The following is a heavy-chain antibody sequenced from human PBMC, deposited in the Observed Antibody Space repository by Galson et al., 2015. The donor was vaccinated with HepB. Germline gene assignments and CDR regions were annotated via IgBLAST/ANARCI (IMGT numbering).Heavy chain of an antibody. CDR3: AKDIGPGFYYYDSSGYYRSPGPGDY. V-gene: IGHV3-30*18. J-gene: IGHJ4*02. D-gene: IGHD3-22*01. Sequence: SLRLSCAASGFTFSSYGMHWVRQAPGKGLERVAVISYDGSNKYYADSVKGRFTISRDNSKNTLYLQMNSLRAEDTAVYYCAKDIGPGFYYYDSSGYYRSPGPGDYWGQGTLVTVSS. CDR1: GFTFSSYG. CDR2: ISYDGSNK.